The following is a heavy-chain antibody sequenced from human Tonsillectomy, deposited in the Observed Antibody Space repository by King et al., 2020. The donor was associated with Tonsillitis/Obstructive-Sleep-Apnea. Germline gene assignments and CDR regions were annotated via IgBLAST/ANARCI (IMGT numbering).Heavy chain of an antibody. J-gene: IGHJ5*02. CDR3: AREDYKNRAA. CDR1: GGSISSGGYY. CDR2: IYYSGST. D-gene: IGHD4-11*01. Sequence: HVQLQESGPGLVKPSQTLSLTCTVSGGSISSGGYYWSWIRQHPGKGLEWIGYIYYSGSTYYNLSLKSRVTISVDPSKNQFTLKLSSVTAADTAVYYCAREDYKNRAAWGQGTLVTVSS. V-gene: IGHV4-31*03.